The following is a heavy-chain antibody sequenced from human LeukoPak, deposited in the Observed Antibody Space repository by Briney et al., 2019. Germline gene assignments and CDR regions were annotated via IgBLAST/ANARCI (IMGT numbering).Heavy chain of an antibody. V-gene: IGHV3-53*01. J-gene: IGHJ4*02. CDR3: ARDDAVAGHFDY. CDR2: IYSGGST. D-gene: IGHD6-19*01. CDR1: GFTVSINY. Sequence: GGSLRLSCAASGFTVSINYMSWVRQAPGKGLEWVSVIYSGGSTYYADSVKGRFTISRDNSKNPLYIQINSLRAEDAAVYYCARDDAVAGHFDYWGQGTVVTVSS.